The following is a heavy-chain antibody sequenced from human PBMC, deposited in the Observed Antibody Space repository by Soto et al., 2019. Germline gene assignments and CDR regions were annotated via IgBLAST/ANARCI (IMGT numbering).Heavy chain of an antibody. CDR2: ISWNSGSI. D-gene: IGHD2-2*01. Sequence: GGSLRLSCAASGFTFDDYAMHWVRQAPGKGLEWVSGISWNSGSIGYADSVKGRFTISRDNAKNSLYLQMNSLRAEDTAFFYCEKGYCSSTSCLWYFDYWGQGTLVTVSS. CDR3: EKGYCSSTSCLWYFDY. CDR1: GFTFDDYA. V-gene: IGHV3-9*01. J-gene: IGHJ4*02.